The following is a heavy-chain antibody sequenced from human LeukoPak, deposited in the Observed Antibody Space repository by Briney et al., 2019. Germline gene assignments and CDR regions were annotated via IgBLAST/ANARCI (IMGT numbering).Heavy chain of an antibody. D-gene: IGHD2-2*01. CDR3: ARISDSTRVTAAFDV. J-gene: IGHJ3*01. CDR1: GDTFRTYD. Sequence: SVKVSCKTSGDTFRTYDIHWVRQAPGPGLEWMGRIIPIGDIADYAQKFQGRVTMTADKSTTTAYMEVRSLKSEDTAFYYCARISDSTRVTAAFDVWGQGTMVTVS. CDR2: IIPIGDIA. V-gene: IGHV1-69*04.